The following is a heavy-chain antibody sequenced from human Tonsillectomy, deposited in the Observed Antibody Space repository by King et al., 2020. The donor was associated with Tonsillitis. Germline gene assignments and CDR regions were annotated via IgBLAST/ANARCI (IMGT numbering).Heavy chain of an antibody. Sequence: QLVQSGGGLVKPGGSLRLSCAASGFTFSNVWMSWVRQAPGKGLEWVGRIKSKTDGGTTDYAAPVKGRFTISRDDSKNTLYLQMNSLKTEDTAVYYCTTDGGGQVPATEGYFDSWGQGALVTVSS. V-gene: IGHV3-15*01. CDR1: GFTFSNVW. D-gene: IGHD2-2*01. CDR2: IKSKTDGGTT. J-gene: IGHJ4*02. CDR3: TTDGGGQVPATEGYFDS.